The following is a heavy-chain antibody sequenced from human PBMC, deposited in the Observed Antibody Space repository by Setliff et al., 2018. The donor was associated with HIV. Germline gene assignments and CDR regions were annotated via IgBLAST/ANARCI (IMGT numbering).Heavy chain of an antibody. V-gene: IGHV4-31*02. J-gene: IGHJ1*01. CDR2: VYYTGTS. D-gene: IGHD2-2*01. CDR1: GVSVSSGGYY. CDR3: ARGESTTGDLAEYFQH. Sequence: LSLTCTVSGVSVSSGGYYRSWIRQHPGKGLEWIGYVYYTGTSYFNPSLKSRITISVDTSKNHFSLKLGFVTAADTAVYYCARGESTTGDLAEYFQHWGHGTLVTVSS.